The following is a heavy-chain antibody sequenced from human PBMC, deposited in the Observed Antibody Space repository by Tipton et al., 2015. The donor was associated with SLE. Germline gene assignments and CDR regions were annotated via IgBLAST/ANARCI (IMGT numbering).Heavy chain of an antibody. V-gene: IGHV4-4*07. Sequence: TLSLTCTVSGGSISSYYWSWIRQPAGKGLEWIGRIYTSGSTNYNPSLKSRVTMSVDTSKNQFSLKLSSVTAEDTAVYYCARDERYSSSWYHWYFDLWGRGTLVTVSS. CDR1: GGSISSYY. CDR3: ARDERYSSSWYHWYFDL. D-gene: IGHD6-13*01. J-gene: IGHJ2*01. CDR2: IYTSGST.